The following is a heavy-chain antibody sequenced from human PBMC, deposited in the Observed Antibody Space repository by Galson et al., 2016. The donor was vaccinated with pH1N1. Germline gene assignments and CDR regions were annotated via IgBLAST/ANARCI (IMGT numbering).Heavy chain of an antibody. CDR2: LYWNDDK. Sequence: PALVKPTQTLTLTCTFSGFSLCTGGVGVAWIRQPPGKALEWLAHLYWNDDKRYSPSLKNRLSITKDTSKNQVVLTMTNMDPVDTGTYYCAHGDDPRPAGDNWFECLGQGTRVTVSS. D-gene: IGHD3-16*01. CDR3: AHGDDPRPAGDNWFEC. J-gene: IGHJ5*01. V-gene: IGHV2-5*01. CDR1: GFSLCTGGVG.